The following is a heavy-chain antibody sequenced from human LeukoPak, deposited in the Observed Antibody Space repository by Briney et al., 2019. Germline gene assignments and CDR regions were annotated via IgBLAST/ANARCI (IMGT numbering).Heavy chain of an antibody. J-gene: IGHJ4*02. V-gene: IGHV3-30*04. CDR2: ISYDGSNK. Sequence: GGSLRLSCAASGFTFSSYAMHWVRQAPGKGLEWVAVISYDGSNKYYADSVKGRFTISRDNSKNTLYLQMNSLRAEDTAVYYCAGGKWLFLYWGQGTLVTVSS. CDR3: AGGKWLFLY. CDR1: GFTFSSYA. D-gene: IGHD3-22*01.